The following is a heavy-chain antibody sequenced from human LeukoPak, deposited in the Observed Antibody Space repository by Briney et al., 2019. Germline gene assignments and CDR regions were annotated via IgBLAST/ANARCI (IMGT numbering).Heavy chain of an antibody. Sequence: PGSSVKVSCKASGGTFSSYAISWVRQAPGQGLEWMGGIIPIFGTANYAQKFQGRVTITADKSTSTAYMELSGLRSEDTAVYYCARLRGPVPAAMLVGWFDPWGQGTLVTVSS. J-gene: IGHJ5*02. CDR3: ARLRGPVPAAMLVGWFDP. CDR2: IIPIFGTA. CDR1: GGTFSSYA. V-gene: IGHV1-69*06. D-gene: IGHD2-2*01.